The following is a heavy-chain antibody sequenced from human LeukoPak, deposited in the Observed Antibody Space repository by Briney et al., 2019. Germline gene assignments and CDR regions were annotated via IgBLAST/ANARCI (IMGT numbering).Heavy chain of an antibody. CDR1: GFTFSSYA. CDR2: ISGSGGST. Sequence: GGSLKLSCAASGFTFSSYAMSWVRQAPGKGLEWVSAISGSGGSTYYADSVKGRFTISRDNSKNTLYLQMNSLRAEDTAVYYCAKEVRGGYSIIYFDYWGQGTLVTVSS. V-gene: IGHV3-23*01. CDR3: AKEVRGGYSIIYFDY. J-gene: IGHJ4*02. D-gene: IGHD5-24*01.